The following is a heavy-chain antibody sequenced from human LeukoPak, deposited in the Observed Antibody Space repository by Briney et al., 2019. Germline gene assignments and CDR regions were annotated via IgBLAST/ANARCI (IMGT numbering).Heavy chain of an antibody. CDR2: ISSSSSYI. D-gene: IGHD6-19*01. CDR3: ARDSEWGIAVVRGAFDI. Sequence: PGGSLRLSCAASGFTFSSYSMNWVRQAPGKGLDWVSSISSSSSYIYYADSVKGRFTISRDNAKNSLYLQMNSLRAEDTAVYYCARDSEWGIAVVRGAFDIWGQGTMVTVSS. V-gene: IGHV3-21*01. CDR1: GFTFSSYS. J-gene: IGHJ3*02.